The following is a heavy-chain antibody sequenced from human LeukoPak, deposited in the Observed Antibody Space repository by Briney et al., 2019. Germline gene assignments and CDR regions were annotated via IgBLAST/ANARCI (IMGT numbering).Heavy chain of an antibody. V-gene: IGHV3-11*06. J-gene: IGHJ4*02. Sequence: GGSLRLSCAASGFTFSDYYMSWIRQAPGKGLEWVSYISSSSSYTNYADSVKGRFTISRDNAKNSLYLQMNSLRAEDTAVYYCASLLWFGESPTDYWGQGTLVTVSS. D-gene: IGHD3-10*01. CDR2: ISSSSSYT. CDR1: GFTFSDYY. CDR3: ASLLWFGESPTDY.